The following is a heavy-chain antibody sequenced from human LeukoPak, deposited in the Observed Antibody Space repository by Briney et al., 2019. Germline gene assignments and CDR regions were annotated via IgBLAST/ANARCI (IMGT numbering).Heavy chain of an antibody. V-gene: IGHV3-7*01. J-gene: IGHJ4*02. D-gene: IGHD3-16*01. CDR3: ATLRGSKQLDY. Sequence: GGSLRLSCAASGFSFSMYWMSWVRQAPGKGLEWVANINQDGSEKYSVDSVKGRFTISRDNAKNSLYLHMNSLRAEDTAVYYCATLRGSKQLDYWGQGTLVTVSS. CDR1: GFSFSMYW. CDR2: INQDGSEK.